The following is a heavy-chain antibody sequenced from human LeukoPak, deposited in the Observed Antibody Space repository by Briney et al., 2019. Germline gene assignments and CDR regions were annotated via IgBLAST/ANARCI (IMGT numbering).Heavy chain of an antibody. CDR2: MNPNSGNT. CDR3: AGGFKESFWSGYYRFDY. CDR1: GYTFTSYD. Sequence: GASVKVSCKASGYTFTSYDINWVRQATGQGLEWMGWMNPNSGNTGYAQKFQGRVTMTRNTSISTAYMELSSLRSEDTAVYYCAGGFKESFWSGYYRFDYWGQGTLVTVSS. V-gene: IGHV1-8*01. J-gene: IGHJ4*02. D-gene: IGHD3-3*01.